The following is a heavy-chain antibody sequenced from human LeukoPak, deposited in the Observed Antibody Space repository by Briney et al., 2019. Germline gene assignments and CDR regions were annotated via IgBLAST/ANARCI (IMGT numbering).Heavy chain of an antibody. Sequence: GGSLRLSCAASGFTFSSYAMHWVRQAPGKGLEWVAVISYDGSNKYYADSVKGRFTISRDNSKNTLYLQMNSLRAEDTAVYYCARNDVLLRFALEYWGQGTLVTVSS. D-gene: IGHD3-10*01. CDR3: ARNDVLLRFALEY. CDR1: GFTFSSYA. J-gene: IGHJ4*02. V-gene: IGHV3-30*01. CDR2: ISYDGSNK.